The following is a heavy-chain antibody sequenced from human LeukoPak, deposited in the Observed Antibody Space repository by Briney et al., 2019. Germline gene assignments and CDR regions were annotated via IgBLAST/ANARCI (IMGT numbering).Heavy chain of an antibody. CDR1: GFTFSSYW. Sequence: GGSLRLSCAASGFTFSSYWMHWVRQAPGKGLAWVSTISGSAGSTYYADSVKGRFTISRDSSKNTLYLQMNSLRADDTAVYYCARLQQLATYYYYYMDVWGKGTTVAVSS. J-gene: IGHJ6*03. V-gene: IGHV3-23*01. CDR2: ISGSAGST. CDR3: ARLQQLATYYYYYMDV. D-gene: IGHD6-13*01.